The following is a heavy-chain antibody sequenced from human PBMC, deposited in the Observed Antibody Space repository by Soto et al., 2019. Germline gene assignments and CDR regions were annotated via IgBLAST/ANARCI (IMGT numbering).Heavy chain of an antibody. Sequence: ASVKVSCKASGYTFTRSGISWVRQAPGQGLEWMGWISTYNGDTNYAQTFQGRVTMTTDTSTSTVHMEVRSLRSEDTAVYYCAREGVAPYYYYGMDVWGKGTPVTVSS. CDR1: GYTFTRSG. D-gene: IGHD5-12*01. J-gene: IGHJ6*04. CDR3: AREGVAPYYYYGMDV. CDR2: ISTYNGDT. V-gene: IGHV1-18*01.